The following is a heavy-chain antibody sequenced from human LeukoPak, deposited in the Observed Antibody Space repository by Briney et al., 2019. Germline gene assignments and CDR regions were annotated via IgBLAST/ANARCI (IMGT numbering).Heavy chain of an antibody. Sequence: GGSLRLSCAASGFTFSSYGMHWVRQAPGKGLEWVAVIWYDGSNKYYADSVKGRFTISRDNSKNTLYLQMNSLRAEDTAVYYCAKEDYGDYFDYWGQGTLVTVSS. J-gene: IGHJ4*02. D-gene: IGHD4-17*01. CDR1: GFTFSSYG. CDR3: AKEDYGDYFDY. V-gene: IGHV3-30*02. CDR2: IWYDGSNK.